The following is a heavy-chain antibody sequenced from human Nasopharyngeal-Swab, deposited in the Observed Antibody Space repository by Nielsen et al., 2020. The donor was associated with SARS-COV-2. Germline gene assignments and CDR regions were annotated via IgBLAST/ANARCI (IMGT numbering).Heavy chain of an antibody. CDR2: ISSSGSTI. J-gene: IGHJ6*02. D-gene: IGHD3-22*01. V-gene: IGHV3-11*04. Sequence: GESLKISCAASGFTFSDYYMSWIRQAPGKGLEWVSYISSSGSTIYYADSVKGGFTISRDNAKNSLYLQMNSLRTEDTAVYYCARDYRTYYYDSSGYYASYYYGMDVWCQGTTVNVSS. CDR3: ARDYRTYYYDSSGYYASYYYGMDV. CDR1: GFTFSDYY.